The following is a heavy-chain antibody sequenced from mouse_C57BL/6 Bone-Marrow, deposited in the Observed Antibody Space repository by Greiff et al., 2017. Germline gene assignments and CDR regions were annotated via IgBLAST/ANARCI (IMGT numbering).Heavy chain of an antibody. D-gene: IGHD2-3*01. CDR3: ARKGDGYYWYFDV. V-gene: IGHV1-59*01. J-gene: IGHJ1*03. Sequence: QVQLQQSGAELVRPGTSVKLSCKASGYTFTSYWMHWVKQRPGQGLEWIGVIDPSDSYTNYNQKFKGKATLTVDTSSSTAYMQLSSLTSEDSAVYYCARKGDGYYWYFDVWGTGTTVTVSS. CDR2: IDPSDSYT. CDR1: GYTFTSYW.